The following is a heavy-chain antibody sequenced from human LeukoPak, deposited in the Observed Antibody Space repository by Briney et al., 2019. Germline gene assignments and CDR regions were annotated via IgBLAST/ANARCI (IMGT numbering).Heavy chain of an antibody. CDR2: IKQDGSEK. J-gene: IGHJ4*02. CDR1: GFTFSSYW. CDR3: AREGVATFFDY. V-gene: IGHV3-7*01. Sequence: GGSLRPSCAASGFTFSSYWMSWVRQAPGKGLEWVADIKQDGSEKYYVDSVKGRFTISRDNAKNSLYLQMNSLRAEDTAVYYCAREGVATFFDYWGQGTLVTVSS. D-gene: IGHD5-12*01.